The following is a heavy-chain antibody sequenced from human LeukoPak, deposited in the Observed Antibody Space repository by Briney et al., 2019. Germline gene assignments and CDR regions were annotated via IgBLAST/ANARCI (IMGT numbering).Heavy chain of an antibody. CDR1: GGSISSYY. V-gene: IGHV4-59*01. CDR3: ARDPTMIGLGNAFDI. J-gene: IGHJ3*02. Sequence: PSETLSLTCTVSGGSISSYYWSWIRQPPGKGLEWIGYIYYSGSTNYNPSLKSRVTISVDTSKNQLSLKLSSVTAADTAVYYCARDPTMIGLGNAFDIWGQGTMVTVSS. CDR2: IYYSGST. D-gene: IGHD3-22*01.